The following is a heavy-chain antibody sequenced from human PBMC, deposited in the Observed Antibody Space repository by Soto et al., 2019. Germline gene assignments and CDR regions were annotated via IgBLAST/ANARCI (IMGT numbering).Heavy chain of an antibody. J-gene: IGHJ3*02. V-gene: IGHV4-31*03. Sequence: QVQLQESGPGLVKPSQTLSLTCTVSGGSISSGGYYWSWIRQHPGKGLEWIGYIYYSGSTYYNPSLKRRVTISVDTSKHQFSLKLSSVTAADTAVYYCARRSIAASPRAFDIWGQGTMVTVSS. CDR1: GGSISSGGYY. D-gene: IGHD6-6*01. CDR2: IYYSGST. CDR3: ARRSIAASPRAFDI.